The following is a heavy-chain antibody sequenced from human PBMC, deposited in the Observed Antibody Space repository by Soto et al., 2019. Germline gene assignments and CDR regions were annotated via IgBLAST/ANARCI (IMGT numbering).Heavy chain of an antibody. Sequence: EVQLVESGGGLVQPGGSLRLSCAASGFTFSSYWMSWVRQAPGKGLEWVANIKQDGCEKYYVDSVKGRFTISRDNAKNSLYLQMNILRAEDTAVYYCARGDHYYYYMDVWGKGTTVTVSS. CDR2: IKQDGCEK. CDR3: ARGDHYYYYMDV. V-gene: IGHV3-7*01. J-gene: IGHJ6*03. CDR1: GFTFSSYW. D-gene: IGHD2-21*02.